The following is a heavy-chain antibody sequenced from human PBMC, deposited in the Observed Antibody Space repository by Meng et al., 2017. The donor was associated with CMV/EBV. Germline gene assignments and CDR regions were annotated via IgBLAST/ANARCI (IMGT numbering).Heavy chain of an antibody. CDR1: GYTFTSYG. CDR2: ISAYNGNT. J-gene: IGHJ5*02. V-gene: IGHV1-18*01. Sequence: QLQLDQSGAEVTQPGSSVKGSCNASGYTFTSYGISWVRQAPGQGLEWMGWISAYNGNTNYAQKLQGRVTMTTDTSTSTAYMELRSLRSDDTAVYYCARVGGGNWFDPWGQGTLVTVSS. D-gene: IGHD3-16*01. CDR3: ARVGGGNWFDP.